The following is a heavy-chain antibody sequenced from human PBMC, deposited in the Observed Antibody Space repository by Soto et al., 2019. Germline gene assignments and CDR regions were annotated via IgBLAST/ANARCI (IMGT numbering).Heavy chain of an antibody. CDR2: IYPVDSDT. J-gene: IGHJ3*02. V-gene: IGHV5-51*01. Sequence: PGGPLNISSTVYANSFSIYWIGWVREMPGKGLEWMGVIYPVDSDTRYSPSLEGKVSISADKSTCTAYLKWDSLKASNTAIYYCARHLTEINYCDKGPNDAFDILGQGTMGTGS. D-gene: IGHD2-21*01. CDR3: ARHLTEINYCDKGPNDAFDI. CDR1: ANSFSIYW.